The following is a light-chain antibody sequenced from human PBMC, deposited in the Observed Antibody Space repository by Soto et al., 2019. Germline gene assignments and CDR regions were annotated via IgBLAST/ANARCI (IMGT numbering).Light chain of an antibody. J-gene: IGKJ4*01. Sequence: EIVLTQSPGTLSLSPGERATLSCRASQSVSNNYLAWYQQKPGQAPRLLIYDASSRATGIPDRFSGSGSGTDFTLTISRLEPADFAVYYCQQYGSSPLTFGGGTKVDIK. CDR1: QSVSNNY. CDR3: QQYGSSPLT. V-gene: IGKV3-20*01. CDR2: DAS.